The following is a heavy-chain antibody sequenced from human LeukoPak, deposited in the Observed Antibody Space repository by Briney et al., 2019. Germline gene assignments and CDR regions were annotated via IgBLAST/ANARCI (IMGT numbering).Heavy chain of an antibody. CDR1: GYTFTGNY. D-gene: IGHD1-1*01. CDR3: ARETRTTGTTDY. J-gene: IGHJ4*02. V-gene: IGHV1-46*01. CDR2: INPSGGST. Sequence: GASVKVSCKASGYTFTGNYMHWVRQAPGQGLEWMGIINPSGGSTSYAQKFQGRVTMTRDTSTSTVYMELSSLRSEDTAVYYCARETRTTGTTDYWGQGTLVTVSS.